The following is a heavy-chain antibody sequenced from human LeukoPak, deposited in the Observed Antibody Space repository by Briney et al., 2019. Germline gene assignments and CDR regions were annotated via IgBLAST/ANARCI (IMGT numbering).Heavy chain of an antibody. CDR2: INPSGGST. J-gene: IGHJ4*02. V-gene: IGHV1-46*01. D-gene: IGHD6-13*01. CDR1: GYTFTSYY. Sequence: ASVKVSCKASGYTFTSYYMHWVRQAPGQGLEWMGIINPSGGSTSYAQKFQGRVTMTRDTSTSTVYMELSSLRSEDTAVYYCARDPGIAAAWDYFDYWGQGTLVTASS. CDR3: ARDPGIAAAWDYFDY.